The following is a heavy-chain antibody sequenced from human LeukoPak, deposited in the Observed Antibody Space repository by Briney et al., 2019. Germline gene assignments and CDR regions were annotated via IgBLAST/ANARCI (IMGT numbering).Heavy chain of an antibody. Sequence: SETLSLTCTVSGGSISSYYWSWIRQPAGKGLEWIGRIYTSGSSNYNPSLKSRVTMSVDTSKNQFSLTLSSVTAADTAVDYCAREIGVLMVYSPLYFDYWGQGTLVTVSS. V-gene: IGHV4-4*07. CDR1: GGSISSYY. CDR3: AREIGVLMVYSPLYFDY. CDR2: IYTSGSS. D-gene: IGHD2-8*01. J-gene: IGHJ4*02.